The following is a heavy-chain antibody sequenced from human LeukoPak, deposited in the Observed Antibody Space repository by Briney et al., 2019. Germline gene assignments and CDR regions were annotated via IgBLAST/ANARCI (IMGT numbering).Heavy chain of an antibody. CDR1: GFTFNSYS. V-gene: IGHV3-48*04. J-gene: IGHJ4*02. CDR3: ARVQRGIAVALDY. D-gene: IGHD6-19*01. CDR2: ISTTGSSI. Sequence: GGSLRLSCAASGFTFNSYSMNWVHQAPGKGLEWVSYISTTGSSIYYADSVKGRFTISRDNVKNLLYLQMNSLRAEDTAVYYCARVQRGIAVALDYWGQGTLATVSS.